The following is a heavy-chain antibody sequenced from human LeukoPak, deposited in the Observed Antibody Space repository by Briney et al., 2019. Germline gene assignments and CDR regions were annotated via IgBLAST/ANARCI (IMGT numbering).Heavy chain of an antibody. V-gene: IGHV1-24*01. D-gene: IGHD6-19*01. CDR2: FDPEDGET. Sequence: ASVKVSCKVSGYTLTELSMHWVRQAPGKGLEWMGGFDPEDGETIYAQKFQGRVTMTEDTSTDTAYMELGSLRSEDTAVYYCATEAIAVAGTGPSPSTYYFDYWGQGTLVTVSS. J-gene: IGHJ4*02. CDR1: GYTLTELS. CDR3: ATEAIAVAGTGPSPSTYYFDY.